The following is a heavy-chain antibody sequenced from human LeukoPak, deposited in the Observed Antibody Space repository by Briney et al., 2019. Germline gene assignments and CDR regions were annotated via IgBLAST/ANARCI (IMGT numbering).Heavy chain of an antibody. CDR2: IYHRGST. V-gene: IGHV4-38-2*02. D-gene: IGHD4-17*01. CDR1: GYSISSGYY. Sequence: SETLSLTCTVSGYSISSGYYWGWIRQPPGKGLEWIGSIYHRGSTYYNPSLKSRVTISVDTSKNQFSLKLSSVTAADTAVYYCASYGDHGAYYYNMDVWGKGTTVTISS. J-gene: IGHJ6*03. CDR3: ASYGDHGAYYYNMDV.